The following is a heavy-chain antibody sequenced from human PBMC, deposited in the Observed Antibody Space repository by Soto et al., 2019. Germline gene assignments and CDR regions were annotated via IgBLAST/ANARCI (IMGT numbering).Heavy chain of an antibody. Sequence: AGGSLRLPCAASGFTFSSYAMSWVRQAPGKGLEWVSAISGSGGSTYYADSVKGRFTISRDNSKNTLYLQMNSLRAEDTAVYYCAKFSRYNWNDGNGDYYGYGLDVWGQGTTVTVSS. J-gene: IGHJ6*02. D-gene: IGHD1-20*01. CDR3: AKFSRYNWNDGNGDYYGYGLDV. V-gene: IGHV3-23*01. CDR1: GFTFSSYA. CDR2: ISGSGGST.